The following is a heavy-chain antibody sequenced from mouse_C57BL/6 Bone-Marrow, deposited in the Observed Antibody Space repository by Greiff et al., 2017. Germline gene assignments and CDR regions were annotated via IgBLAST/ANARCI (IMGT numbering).Heavy chain of an antibody. CDR3: ARAYDYDGCAY. CDR1: GFTFSSYA. D-gene: IGHD2-4*01. CDR2: ISDGGSYT. Sequence: EVKLVESGGGLVKPGGSLKLSCAASGFTFSSYAMSWVRQTPEKRLEWVATISDGGSYTYYPDNVKGRFTISRDNAKNSLYLQVSHVKSEDTAMYYCARAYDYDGCAYWSQGTLVTVSA. J-gene: IGHJ3*01. V-gene: IGHV5-4*03.